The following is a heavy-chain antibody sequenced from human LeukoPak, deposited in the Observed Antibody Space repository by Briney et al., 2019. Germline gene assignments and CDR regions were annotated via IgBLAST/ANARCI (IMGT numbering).Heavy chain of an antibody. V-gene: IGHV3-23*01. Sequence: PGGSLRLSCAASGFTFSSCGMHWVRRAPGKGREWVSAISGSGGSTYYADSVKGRFTISRDNSKNTLYLQMNSLRAEDTAVYYCAKDRRAGSYDYWGQGTLVTVSS. D-gene: IGHD3-10*01. CDR3: AKDRRAGSYDY. CDR2: ISGSGGST. CDR1: GFTFSSCG. J-gene: IGHJ4*02.